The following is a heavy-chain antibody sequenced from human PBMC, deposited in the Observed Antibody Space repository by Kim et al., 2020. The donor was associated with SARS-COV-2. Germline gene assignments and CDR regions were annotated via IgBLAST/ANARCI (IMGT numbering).Heavy chain of an antibody. CDR1: GGSFSGYY. CDR3: ARVPLTTVTTGGDY. D-gene: IGHD4-17*01. V-gene: IGHV4-34*01. Sequence: SETLSLTCAVYGGSFSGYYWSWIRQPPGKGLEWIGEINHSGSTNYNPSLKSRVTISVDTSKNQFSLKLSSVTAADTAVYYCARVPLTTVTTGGDYWGQGTLVTVSS. CDR2: INHSGST. J-gene: IGHJ4*02.